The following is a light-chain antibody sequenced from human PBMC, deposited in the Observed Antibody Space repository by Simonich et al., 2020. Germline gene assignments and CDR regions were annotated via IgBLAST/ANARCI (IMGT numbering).Light chain of an antibody. V-gene: IGLV2-8*01. J-gene: IGLJ3*02. CDR1: SSDVGGYNY. CDR3: SSYAGSNNLRV. Sequence: QSALTQPPSASGSPGQSVTISCTGTSSDVGGYNYVSWYQQHPGKAPKLMIYDVSKRPSGVSNRFSGSKSGNTASLTISGLQAEDEADYYCSSYAGSNNLRVFGGGTKLTVL. CDR2: DVS.